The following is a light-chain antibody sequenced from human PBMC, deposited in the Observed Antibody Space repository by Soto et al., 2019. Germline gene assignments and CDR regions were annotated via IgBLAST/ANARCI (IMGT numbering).Light chain of an antibody. Sequence: QSVLTQPASVSGSPGQSTSISCTGTSSDVGSYNLVSWYQQHPGKAPKLMIYEVDKRPSGVSNRFSGSKSGNTASLTISGLQAEDEADYYCCSYANSITFVIFGGGTKLTVL. CDR1: SSDVGSYNL. J-gene: IGLJ2*01. CDR3: CSYANSITFVI. V-gene: IGLV2-23*02. CDR2: EVD.